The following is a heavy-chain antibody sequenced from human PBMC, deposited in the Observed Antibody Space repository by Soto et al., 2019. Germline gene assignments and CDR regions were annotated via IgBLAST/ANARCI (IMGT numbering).Heavy chain of an antibody. D-gene: IGHD6-13*01. CDR1: GFTFNTYA. CDR3: ARISSSSCTDY. V-gene: IGHV3-23*01. Sequence: VGSLRLSCAASGFTFNTYAMNWVRQAPGKGLEWVSAISADGAGTYYADSVKGRFTISRDNSKNTLSLQMNSLRAEDTAIFYCARISSSSCTDYWGQGTLVTVSS. CDR2: ISADGAGT. J-gene: IGHJ4*02.